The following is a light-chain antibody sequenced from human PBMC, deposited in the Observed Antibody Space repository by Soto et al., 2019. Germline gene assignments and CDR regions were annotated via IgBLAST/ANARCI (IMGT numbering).Light chain of an antibody. V-gene: IGKV1-5*03. CDR3: QQYNSYWT. Sequence: IKMTQSPSTLSASVGDRVTITSRASQSISSWLAWYQQKPGKAPKILIYKASSLESGVPSRFSGGGSGTEFTLTISSLQPDYFATYYCQQYNSYWTLGQGTKVDIK. CDR2: KAS. J-gene: IGKJ1*01. CDR1: QSISSW.